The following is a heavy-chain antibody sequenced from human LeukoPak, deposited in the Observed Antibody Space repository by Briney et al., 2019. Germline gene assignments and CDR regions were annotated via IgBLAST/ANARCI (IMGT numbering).Heavy chain of an antibody. D-gene: IGHD6-19*01. CDR1: GFTFSSYA. V-gene: IGHV3-48*03. CDR3: ARDLGSGWYGGFDY. J-gene: IGHJ4*02. Sequence: GGSLRLSCAASGFTFSSYAMNWVRQAPGKGLEWVSYISSSGSTIYYADSVKGRFTISRDNAKNSLYLQMNSLRAEDTAVYYCARDLGSGWYGGFDYWGQGTLVTVSS. CDR2: ISSSGSTI.